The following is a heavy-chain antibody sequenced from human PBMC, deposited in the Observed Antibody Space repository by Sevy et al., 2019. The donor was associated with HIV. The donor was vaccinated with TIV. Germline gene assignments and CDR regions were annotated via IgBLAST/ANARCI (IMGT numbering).Heavy chain of an antibody. J-gene: IGHJ4*02. V-gene: IGHV3-21*01. CDR3: AREDIRVAGIGYYFHS. CDR1: GFTFSSYY. Sequence: GGSLRLSCAASGFTFSSYYMNWVRQAPGKGLEWVSSISSRSSYIYYADSVKGRFTISRDNAKNSLYLQMNSLRADDTAVYFCAREDIRVAGIGYYFHSWGQGTLVTVSS. D-gene: IGHD6-19*01. CDR2: ISSRSSYI.